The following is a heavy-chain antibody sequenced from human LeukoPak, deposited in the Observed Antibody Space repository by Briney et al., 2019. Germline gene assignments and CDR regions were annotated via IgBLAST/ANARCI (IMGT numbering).Heavy chain of an antibody. V-gene: IGHV3-30*02. D-gene: IGHD4-23*01. Sequence: GRSLRLSCAASGFTFSSYGMDWVRQAPGKGLEWVAFIRYDGSNKYYADSVKGRFTISRDNSKNTLYLQMNSLRAEDTAVYYCAKDDYGGNSFQGDAFDIWGQGTMVTVSS. CDR1: GFTFSSYG. CDR2: IRYDGSNK. CDR3: AKDDYGGNSFQGDAFDI. J-gene: IGHJ3*02.